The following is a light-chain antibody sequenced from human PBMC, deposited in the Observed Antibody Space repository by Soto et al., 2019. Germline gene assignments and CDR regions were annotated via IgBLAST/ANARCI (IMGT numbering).Light chain of an antibody. V-gene: IGKV1-39*01. CDR3: QQSYSTPLT. CDR2: AAS. Sequence: DIQMTQSPSSLSASVGDRVTITCRASQSISSYLNWYQQKPGKAPKLLIYAASSLQSGVPSRFSGSGSGTDFTLTISSLQPEDFATYYCQQSYSTPLTFGGGPQGGYQ. J-gene: IGKJ4*01. CDR1: QSISSY.